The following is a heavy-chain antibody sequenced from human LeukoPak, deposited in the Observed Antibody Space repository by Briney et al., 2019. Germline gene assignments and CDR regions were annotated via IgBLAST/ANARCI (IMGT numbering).Heavy chain of an antibody. V-gene: IGHV3-30*02. Sequence: GGALRLSCVASGFTFSSYGMHWVRQAPGKGLEWVAFIRYDGSNKYYADSVRGGFTISRDNSKNKLYLQTNSLRAEDMAVYYCAKDRWDHRALLLALDYWGQGTLVTVSS. CDR3: AKDRWDHRALLLALDY. CDR1: GFTFSSYG. J-gene: IGHJ4*02. CDR2: IRYDGSNK. D-gene: IGHD1-26*01.